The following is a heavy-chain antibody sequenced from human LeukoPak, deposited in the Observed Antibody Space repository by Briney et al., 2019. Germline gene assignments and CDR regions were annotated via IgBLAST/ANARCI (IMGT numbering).Heavy chain of an antibody. V-gene: IGHV4-4*02. D-gene: IGHD6-13*01. CDR1: GVSINSDW. Sequence: SETLSLTCAVSGVSINSDWWSWVRQPPGKGLEWVGEIYHSGTTNYNPSLKSRVTISVDKSKNQFSLKLTSVAAADTAVYYCAREMLYSSSWFLFDYWGQGTLVSVSS. J-gene: IGHJ4*02. CDR2: IYHSGTT. CDR3: AREMLYSSSWFLFDY.